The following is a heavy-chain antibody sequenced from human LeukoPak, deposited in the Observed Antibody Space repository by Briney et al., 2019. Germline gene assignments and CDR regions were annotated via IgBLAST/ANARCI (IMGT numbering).Heavy chain of an antibody. Sequence: PSETLSLTCAVYGESLSGYYWTWIRQPPNKGLEWMGEINHSGSTNYNPSLKSRVTISVDMSKNQFSLKLTSVTAADTAVYYCAREIRYCSAFCCYGNYYMDVWGKGTTVTVSS. D-gene: IGHD2-15*01. J-gene: IGHJ6*03. CDR2: INHSGST. V-gene: IGHV4-34*01. CDR1: GESLSGYY. CDR3: AREIRYCSAFCCYGNYYMDV.